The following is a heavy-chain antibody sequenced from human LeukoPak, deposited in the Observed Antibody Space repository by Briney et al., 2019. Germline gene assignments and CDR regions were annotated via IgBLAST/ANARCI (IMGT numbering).Heavy chain of an antibody. V-gene: IGHV4-59*01. CDR2: IYYSGST. D-gene: IGHD5-18*01. Sequence: SETLSLTCTVSGGSISSYYWSWIRQPPRKGLEWIGYIYYSGSTNYNPSLKSRVTISVDTSKNQFSLKLSSVTAADTAVYYCARVQQLWSLDYWGQGTLVTVSS. CDR1: GGSISSYY. J-gene: IGHJ4*02. CDR3: ARVQQLWSLDY.